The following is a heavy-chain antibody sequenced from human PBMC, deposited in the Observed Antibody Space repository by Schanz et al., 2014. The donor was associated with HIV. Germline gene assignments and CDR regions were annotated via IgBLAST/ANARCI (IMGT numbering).Heavy chain of an antibody. J-gene: IGHJ5*02. CDR3: ARDYHWNWFDP. Sequence: EVHLVESGGGLVQPGGSLRLSCAASGFTFKTYWMSWVRQAPGKGLEWLANIKLDGSEKYYVDSVKGRFTISRDNTKNSLYLQMNSLRAEDTAVYYCARDYHWNWFDPWGQGTLVTVSS. CDR1: GFTFKTYW. D-gene: IGHD1-20*01. V-gene: IGHV3-7*01. CDR2: IKLDGSEK.